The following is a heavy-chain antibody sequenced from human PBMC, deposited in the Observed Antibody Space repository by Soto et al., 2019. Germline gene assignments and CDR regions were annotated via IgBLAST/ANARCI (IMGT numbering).Heavy chain of an antibody. CDR2: IHHSANT. CDR3: AKMVGATLVDY. Sequence: QVQLQESGPGLVKPSGTLSLTCSVSGASISSTSSGDWWSWVRQPPGKGLEWIGEIHHSANTNYNPSPKSRVTMSVDKSKNQFSLRLSSVTAADTAVYYCAKMVGATLVDYWGQGTLVTVSS. CDR1: GASISSTSSGDW. J-gene: IGHJ4*02. D-gene: IGHD1-26*01. V-gene: IGHV4-4*02.